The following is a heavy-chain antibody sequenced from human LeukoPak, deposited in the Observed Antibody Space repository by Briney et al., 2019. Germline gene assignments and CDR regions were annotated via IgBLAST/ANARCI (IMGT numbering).Heavy chain of an antibody. CDR2: IYYSGST. J-gene: IGHJ6*02. CDR3: ARGPDYGYYYYGMDV. V-gene: IGHV4-31*03. D-gene: IGHD3-16*01. CDR1: GGSISSGGYY. Sequence: SETLSLTCTVSGGSISSGGYYWSWIRQHPGKGLEWIGYIYYSGSTYYNPSLKSRVIISVDTSKNQFSLKLSSVTAADTAVYYCARGPDYGYYYYGMDVWGQGTTVTVSS.